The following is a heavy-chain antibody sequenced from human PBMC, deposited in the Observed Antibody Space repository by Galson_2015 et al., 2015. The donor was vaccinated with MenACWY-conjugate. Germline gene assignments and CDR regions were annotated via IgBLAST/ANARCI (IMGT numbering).Heavy chain of an antibody. CDR3: VRPIMTSAAVRSLDY. CDR1: GFPFGTYW. Sequence: SLRLSCAASGFPFGTYWMTWVRQAPGKGLEWVANIKYDGSEQYYGDSVRGRLIISRDNANNSLFLQMNSLRSEDTAVYYCVRPIMTSAAVRSLDYWGQGTVVTVSS. D-gene: IGHD3-10*01. V-gene: IGHV3-7*01. CDR2: IKYDGSEQ. J-gene: IGHJ4*02.